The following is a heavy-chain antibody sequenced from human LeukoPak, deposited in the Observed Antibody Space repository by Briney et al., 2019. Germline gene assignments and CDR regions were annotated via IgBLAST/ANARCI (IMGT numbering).Heavy chain of an antibody. J-gene: IGHJ3*02. Sequence: GGSLRLSCTTSGFTFGDYAMSWFRQAPGKGLEWVGFIRSKDYGGTIEYAASVKGRFTISRDNSKNTLYLQMNSLRAEDTAVYYCATWEHLAAFDIWGQGTMVTVSS. CDR3: ATWEHLAAFDI. D-gene: IGHD1-26*01. V-gene: IGHV3-49*03. CDR2: IRSKDYGGTI. CDR1: GFTFGDYA.